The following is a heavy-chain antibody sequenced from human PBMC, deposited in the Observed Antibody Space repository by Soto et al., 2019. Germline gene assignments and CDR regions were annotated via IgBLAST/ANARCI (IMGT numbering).Heavy chain of an antibody. D-gene: IGHD5-18*01. CDR1: GFTVSSNY. Sequence: EVQLVESGGGLVQPGGSLRLSCAASGFTVSSNYMSWVRQAPGKGLEWVSVIYSGGSTYYADSVKGRFTISRHNSKNTLYLQMNSLRAEDTAVYYCLTINSYGPPGSGYYYGMDVWGQGTSVTVYS. CDR3: LTINSYGPPGSGYYYGMDV. CDR2: IYSGGST. V-gene: IGHV3-53*04. J-gene: IGHJ6*02.